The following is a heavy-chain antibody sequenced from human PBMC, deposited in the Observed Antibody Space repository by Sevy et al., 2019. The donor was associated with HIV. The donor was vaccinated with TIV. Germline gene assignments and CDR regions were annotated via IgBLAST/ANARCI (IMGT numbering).Heavy chain of an antibody. Sequence: GGSLRLSCTASGFTFGDYAMSWFRQAPGKGLEWVGFIRSKAYGGTTEYAASVKGRFTISRDDSKSIAYLQMNSLKTEDTAVYYCTRDRYCSGGSGYSKGYDAFDIWGQGTMVTVSS. V-gene: IGHV3-49*03. CDR1: GFTFGDYA. D-gene: IGHD2-15*01. CDR3: TRDRYCSGGSGYSKGYDAFDI. CDR2: IRSKAYGGTT. J-gene: IGHJ3*02.